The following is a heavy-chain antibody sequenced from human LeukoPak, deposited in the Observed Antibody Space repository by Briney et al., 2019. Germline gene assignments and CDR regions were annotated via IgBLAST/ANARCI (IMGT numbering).Heavy chain of an antibody. CDR3: AKVPIRYYDIISGWYFDY. D-gene: IGHD3-9*01. V-gene: IGHV3-23*01. Sequence: GRSLRLSCAASGFTFSSYGMHWVRQAPGKGLEWVSAISGSGGSTYYADSVKGRFTISRDNSKNTLYLQMNSLRAEDTAVYYCAKVPIRYYDIISGWYFDYWGQGTLVTVSS. CDR1: GFTFSSYG. CDR2: ISGSGGST. J-gene: IGHJ4*02.